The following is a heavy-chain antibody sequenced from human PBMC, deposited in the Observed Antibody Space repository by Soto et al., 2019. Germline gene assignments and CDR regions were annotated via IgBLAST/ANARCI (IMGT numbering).Heavy chain of an antibody. V-gene: IGHV3-66*01. CDR3: ARASTISGSRRYYFDY. CDR2: IYSGGST. CDR1: GFTVSSNY. D-gene: IGHD5-12*01. J-gene: IGHJ4*02. Sequence: GGSLRLSCAASGFTVSSNYMSWVRQAPGKGLEWVSVIYSGGSTYYADSVKGRFTISGDNSKNTLYLQMNSLRAEDTAVYYCARASTISGSRRYYFDYWGQGTLVTVSS.